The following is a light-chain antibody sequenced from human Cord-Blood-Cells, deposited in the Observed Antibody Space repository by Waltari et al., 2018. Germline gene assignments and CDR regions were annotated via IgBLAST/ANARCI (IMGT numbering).Light chain of an antibody. CDR2: AAS. CDR1: QSISSY. Sequence: DIQMTQSPSSLSASVGVRVTITCRASQSISSYLNWYQQKPGKAPKLLIYAASSLQSGVPLRFSGSGSGTDFTLTISSLQPEDFATYYCQQSYSTPLFTFGPGTKVDIK. CDR3: QQSYSTPLFT. J-gene: IGKJ3*01. V-gene: IGKV1-39*01.